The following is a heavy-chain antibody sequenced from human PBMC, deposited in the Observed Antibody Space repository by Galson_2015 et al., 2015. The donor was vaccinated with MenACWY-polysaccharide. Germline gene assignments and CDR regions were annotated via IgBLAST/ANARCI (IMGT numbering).Heavy chain of an antibody. Sequence: SLRLSCAASGFTFSSYWMSWVRQAPGKELEWVANIKEDGSDRYYVDSVKGRFTISRDNAKNSLYLQMNSLRAEDTAVYFCARDRGYLAFDIWGQGTMVTVSS. V-gene: IGHV3-7*01. D-gene: IGHD6-13*01. J-gene: IGHJ3*02. CDR1: GFTFSSYW. CDR2: IKEDGSDR. CDR3: ARDRGYLAFDI.